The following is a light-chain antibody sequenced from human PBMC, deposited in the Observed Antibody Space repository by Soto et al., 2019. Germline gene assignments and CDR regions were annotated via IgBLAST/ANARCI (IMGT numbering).Light chain of an antibody. CDR3: HQYNDWPPA. CDR1: QSVSGN. J-gene: IGKJ1*01. CDR2: GAS. V-gene: IGKV3-15*01. Sequence: EIVMTQSPATLSVSPGEGATLSCRASQSVSGNLAWYQHKPGQAPRLLIHGASTRATGIPARFSGSGSGTEFTLTISSLQSEDFAVFYCHQYNDWPPAFGQGTKVDIK.